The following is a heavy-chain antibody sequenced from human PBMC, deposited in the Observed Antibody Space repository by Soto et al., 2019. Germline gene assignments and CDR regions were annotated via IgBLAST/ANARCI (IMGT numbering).Heavy chain of an antibody. CDR1: GFTFRSYD. D-gene: IGHD1-26*01. CDR2: ISGDGGST. CDR3: VKAVFSGYYYVPFDY. V-gene: IGHV3-64D*06. Sequence: PWGSLRLSCAASGFTFRSYDMHWVRQAPGKGLEYVSAISGDGGSTYYADSVKDRFTISRDNSKNTLYLQMSSLRPEDTAVYFCVKAVFSGYYYVPFDYWGQGTLVTVSS. J-gene: IGHJ4*02.